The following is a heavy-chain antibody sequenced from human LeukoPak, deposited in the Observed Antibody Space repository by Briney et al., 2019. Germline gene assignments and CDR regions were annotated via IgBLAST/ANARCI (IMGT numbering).Heavy chain of an antibody. CDR3: ARDGDSSGYHDY. CDR2: IYTSGST. D-gene: IGHD3-22*01. Sequence: SETLSLTCPVSGGSISSYYWSWIRQPAGKGLQWIGRIYTSGSTNYNPSLKSRVTMSVDTSKNQFSLKLSSVTAADTAVYYCARDGDSSGYHDYWGQGTLVTVSS. J-gene: IGHJ4*02. CDR1: GGSISSYY. V-gene: IGHV4-4*07.